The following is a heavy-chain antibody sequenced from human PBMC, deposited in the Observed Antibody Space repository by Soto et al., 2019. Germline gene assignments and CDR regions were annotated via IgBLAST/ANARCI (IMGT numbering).Heavy chain of an antibody. CDR2: ISGGGDRT. V-gene: IGHV3-23*04. CDR1: GFTFSTYA. CDR3: ARDGSGSYYHYYFDL. J-gene: IGHJ4*02. Sequence: EVQLVESGGGLVQPGGSLRLSCAASGFTFSTYAMNWVRQAPGKGPEWVSSISGGGDRTYYADSGRGRFTISRDNSKNTLYLQMNSLSADDTAVYYCARDGSGSYYHYYFDLWGQGTLVTVSS. D-gene: IGHD3-10*01.